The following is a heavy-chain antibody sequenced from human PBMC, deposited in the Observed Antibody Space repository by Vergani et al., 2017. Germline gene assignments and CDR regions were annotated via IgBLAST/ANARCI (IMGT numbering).Heavy chain of an antibody. D-gene: IGHD3-22*01. J-gene: IGHJ4*02. CDR2: ISSSRSYI. V-gene: IGHV3-21*04. CDR3: AKARAHYDPMFLDY. Sequence: EVQLVESGGGLVKPGGSLRLSCAASGFTFSSNSRNWVRLAPGKGLEWVSSISSSRSYIYYADSVKVRFTISRDNYKNTLYLQMNSLRAEDTAVYYCAKARAHYDPMFLDYWGQGTLVTVSS. CDR1: GFTFSSNS.